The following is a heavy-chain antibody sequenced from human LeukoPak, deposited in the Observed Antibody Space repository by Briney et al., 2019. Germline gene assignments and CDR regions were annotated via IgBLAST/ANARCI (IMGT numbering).Heavy chain of an antibody. CDR1: GFTFSGSG. CDR3: TELRAHAFDI. J-gene: IGHJ3*02. D-gene: IGHD3-16*01. Sequence: GGSLRLSCAASGFTFSGSGVHWVRQASGRGLEWVGRIKDKANNYATAYAASVEGRFTISRDDSKNTAYLQMSSLKTEDTAVYYCTELRAHAFDIWGQGTMVTVSS. V-gene: IGHV3-73*01. CDR2: IKDKANNYAT.